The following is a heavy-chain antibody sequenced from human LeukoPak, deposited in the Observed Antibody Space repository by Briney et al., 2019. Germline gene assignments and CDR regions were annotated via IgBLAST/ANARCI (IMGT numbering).Heavy chain of an antibody. D-gene: IGHD3-22*01. CDR3: ARDDKAGSSLIY. Sequence: SETLSPTCTVSGGSISSYYWSWIRQPAGKGLEWIGRIYTSGSTNYNPSLKSRVTMSVDTSKNQFSLKLSSVTAADTAVYYCARDDKAGSSLIYWGKETRVTVSS. CDR2: IYTSGST. CDR1: GGSISSYY. V-gene: IGHV4-4*07. J-gene: IGHJ4*02.